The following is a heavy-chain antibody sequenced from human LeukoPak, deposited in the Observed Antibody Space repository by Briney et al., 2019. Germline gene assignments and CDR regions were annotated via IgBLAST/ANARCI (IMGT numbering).Heavy chain of an antibody. V-gene: IGHV3-48*02. CDR3: ARRFGY. J-gene: IGHJ4*02. CDR1: GLTFSTYG. CDR2: ISDSSSII. Sequence: GGSLRLSCAASGLTFSTYGMDWDRQAPGKGLEWVSYISDSSSIIYYADSVKGRFTISRDNAKNSLYLQMNSLRDEDTAVYYCARRFGYWGQGTLVTVSS.